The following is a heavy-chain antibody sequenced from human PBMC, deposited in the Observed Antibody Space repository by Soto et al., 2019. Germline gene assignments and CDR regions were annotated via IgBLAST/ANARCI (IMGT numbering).Heavy chain of an antibody. CDR3: ASALTYYYGSGSSDRYYYYYGMDV. CDR2: IYYSGST. J-gene: IGHJ6*02. V-gene: IGHV4-31*03. CDR1: GGSISSGGYY. Sequence: PSETLSLTCTVSGGSISSGGYYWSWIRQHPGKGLEWIGYIYYSGSTYYNPSLKSRVTISVDTSKNQFSLKLSSVTAADTAVYYCASALTYYYGSGSSDRYYYYYGMDVWGQGTTVTVSS. D-gene: IGHD3-10*01.